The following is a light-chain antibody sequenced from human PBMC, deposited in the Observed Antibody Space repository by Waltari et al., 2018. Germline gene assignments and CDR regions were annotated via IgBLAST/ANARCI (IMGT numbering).Light chain of an antibody. Sequence: QPALTQPASVSGSPGQSITISCTVPRGDVGASHYVSWYQQHPGKAPKLMIFDFSNRPSGVSNRFSGSKSGNTASLTISGLQAEDEADYYCSSYISSSTLELFGGGTSLTVL. V-gene: IGLV2-14*03. CDR1: RGDVGASHY. CDR3: SSYISSSTLEL. J-gene: IGLJ2*01. CDR2: DFS.